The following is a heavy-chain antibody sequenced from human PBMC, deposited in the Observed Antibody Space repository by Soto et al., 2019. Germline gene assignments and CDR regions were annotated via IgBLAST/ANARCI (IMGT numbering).Heavy chain of an antibody. J-gene: IGHJ5*02. V-gene: IGHV3-7*01. D-gene: IGHD4-17*01. Sequence: GGSLRLSCAASGFTFSSYWMSWVRHAPGKGLGWVANIKQDGSEKYYVDSVKGRFTISRDNAKNSLYLQMNSLRAEDTAVYYCARDHRGSRYGDNWFDPWGQGTLVTVSS. CDR1: GFTFSSYW. CDR3: ARDHRGSRYGDNWFDP. CDR2: IKQDGSEK.